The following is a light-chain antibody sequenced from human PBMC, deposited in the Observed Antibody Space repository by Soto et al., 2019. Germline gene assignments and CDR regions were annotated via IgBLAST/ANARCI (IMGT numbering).Light chain of an antibody. CDR1: SSDVGGYNY. CDR3: SSYTSSILYMV. V-gene: IGLV2-14*01. J-gene: IGLJ2*01. Sequence: QSALTQPASVSGSPGQSITISCTGTSSDVGGYNYVSWYQQHPGKAPKLMIYDVSNRPSGVSNRFSGSKSGNTASLTISGLHAEDDADYSCSSYTSSILYMVFGGGTNVTVL. CDR2: DVS.